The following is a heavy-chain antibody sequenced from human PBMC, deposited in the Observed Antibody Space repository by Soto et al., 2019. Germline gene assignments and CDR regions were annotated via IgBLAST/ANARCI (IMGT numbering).Heavy chain of an antibody. CDR2: IYHSGST. CDR3: TRVVRGYYYGMDV. D-gene: IGHD2-2*01. Sequence: QVQLQESGPGLVKPSGTLSLTCSVSGGAISSSNWWSWVGQPPGKGLEWIGEIYHSGSTNYNPYLKSRVTMSVEKAKKQFSRKRSSVTAAATAVYYCTRVVRGYYYGMDVWGQGTTVTGSS. V-gene: IGHV4-4*02. CDR1: GGAISSSNW. J-gene: IGHJ6*02.